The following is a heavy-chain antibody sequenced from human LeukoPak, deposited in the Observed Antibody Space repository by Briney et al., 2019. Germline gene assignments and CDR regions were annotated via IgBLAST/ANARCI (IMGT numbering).Heavy chain of an antibody. Sequence: SETLSLTCTVSGGSISSYYWSWVRQPAGKGLEWIGRIYTSGSTNYNPSLKSRVTMSVDTSKNQFSLKLSSVTAADTAVYYCARDFWILCDPYYYYGMDVWGQGTTVTVSS. D-gene: IGHD1-1*01. J-gene: IGHJ6*02. CDR1: GGSISSYY. CDR3: ARDFWILCDPYYYYGMDV. V-gene: IGHV4-4*07. CDR2: IYTSGST.